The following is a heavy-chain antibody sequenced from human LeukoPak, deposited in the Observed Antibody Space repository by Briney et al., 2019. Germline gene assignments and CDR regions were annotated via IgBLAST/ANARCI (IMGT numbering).Heavy chain of an antibody. D-gene: IGHD5-12*01. CDR3: TRDRNARATKEDRYDY. CDR1: GFTFSGYW. Sequence: PGGSLRLSCAASGFTFSGYWMTWVRQAPGKGLEWVANIREDGSERNYVDSVKGRFIISRDNSRNSLYLQMNSLRPEDTAVYYCTRDRNARATKEDRYDYWGQGTLVTVSS. CDR2: IREDGSER. V-gene: IGHV3-7*01. J-gene: IGHJ4*02.